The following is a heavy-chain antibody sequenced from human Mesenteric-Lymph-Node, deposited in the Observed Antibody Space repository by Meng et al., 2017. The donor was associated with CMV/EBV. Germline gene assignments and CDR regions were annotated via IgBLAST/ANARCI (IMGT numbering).Heavy chain of an antibody. J-gene: IGHJ5*02. D-gene: IGHD2-2*01. Sequence: GESLKISCASSGFTFSSYSMNWVRQAPGKRLEWVSSISGSDSYIYYADSVKGRFIISSDDANGTLYLQMNNLRVDDTAVYYCAIDLGVVIPSAMGPWGQGILVTVSS. V-gene: IGHV3-21*01. CDR2: ISGSDSYI. CDR1: GFTFSSYS. CDR3: AIDLGVVIPSAMGP.